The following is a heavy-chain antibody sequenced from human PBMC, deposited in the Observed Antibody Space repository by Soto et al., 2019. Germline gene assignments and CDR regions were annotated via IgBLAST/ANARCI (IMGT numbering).Heavy chain of an antibody. V-gene: IGHV4-39*01. J-gene: IGHJ6*02. D-gene: IGHD3-3*01. CDR3: AVGERRFLEWFTYYGMDV. CDR1: GGSISSSSYY. Sequence: SETLSLTCTVSGGSISSSSYYWSWIRQPPGKGLEWIGSIYYSGSTYYNPSLKSRVTISVDTSKNQFSLKLSSVTAADTAVYYCAVGERRFLEWFTYYGMDVWGQGTTVTVSS. CDR2: IYYSGST.